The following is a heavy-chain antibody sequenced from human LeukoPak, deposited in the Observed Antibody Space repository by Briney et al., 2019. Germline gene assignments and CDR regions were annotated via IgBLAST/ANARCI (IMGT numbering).Heavy chain of an antibody. CDR2: ISGSGGST. V-gene: IGHV3-23*01. CDR1: GFTFSSYA. J-gene: IGHJ3*02. Sequence: GGSLRLSCAASGFTFSSYAMSWVRQAPGKGLEWVSAISGSGGSTYYAGSVRGRLTLSRDNSKNTLYLQMNSLRAEGAPVYYCARGPTPPDVYGDYLPGGAFDSWGQGTMVTVSS. D-gene: IGHD4-17*01. CDR3: ARGPTPPDVYGDYLPGGAFDS.